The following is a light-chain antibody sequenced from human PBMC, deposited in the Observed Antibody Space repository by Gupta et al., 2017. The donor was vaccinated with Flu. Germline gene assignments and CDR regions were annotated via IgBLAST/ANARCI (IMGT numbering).Light chain of an antibody. V-gene: IGKV1-5*03. CDR3: QQDNTYPWT. J-gene: IGKJ1*01. CDR1: QSITSW. CDR2: KAS. Sequence: GYRVTITCRASQSITSWLAWYQQKPGKAPKLLIYKASNLESGVPSRFSGSGSGTEFTLTITSLQPDDFATYYCQQDNTYPWTFGRGTKVEI.